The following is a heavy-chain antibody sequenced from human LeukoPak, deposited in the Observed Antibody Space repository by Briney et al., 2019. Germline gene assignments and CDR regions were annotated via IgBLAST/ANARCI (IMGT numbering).Heavy chain of an antibody. CDR2: IKQDGSEK. CDR3: ARGMIPTKGDYYYYYMDV. J-gene: IGHJ6*03. Sequence: LPGGSLRLSCAASGFTFSSYWMSWVRQAPGKGLEWVANIKQDGSEKYYVDSVKGRFTISRDNAKSSLYLQMNSLRAEDTAVYYCARGMIPTKGDYYYYYMDVWGKGTTVTVSS. D-gene: IGHD3-22*01. CDR1: GFTFSSYW. V-gene: IGHV3-7*01.